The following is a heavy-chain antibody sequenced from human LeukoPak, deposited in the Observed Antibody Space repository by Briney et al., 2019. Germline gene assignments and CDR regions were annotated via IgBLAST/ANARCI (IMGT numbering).Heavy chain of an antibody. CDR1: GYAFTGYY. Sequence: VKVSFKASGYAFTGYYMHWVRQAPGQGLEWMGRINPNSGGTNYSQKFQGRVTITRDTSISTAYMELSRLRSDDTAVYYCARQYSSSWYRFDPWGQGTLVTVSS. V-gene: IGHV1-2*06. J-gene: IGHJ5*02. CDR2: INPNSGGT. D-gene: IGHD6-13*01. CDR3: ARQYSSSWYRFDP.